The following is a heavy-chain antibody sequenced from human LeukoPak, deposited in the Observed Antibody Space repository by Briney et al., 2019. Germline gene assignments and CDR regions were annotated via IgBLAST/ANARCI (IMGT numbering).Heavy chain of an antibody. V-gene: IGHV4-4*07. J-gene: IGHJ6*03. CDR3: ARDWGVAARPGYMDV. CDR1: GGSISSYY. CDR2: IYTSGST. Sequence: PSETLSLTCTVSGGSISSYYWSWIRQPAGKGLEWIGRIYTSGSTNYNPSLKSRVTMSVDTSKNQFSLKLSSVAAADTAVYFCARDWGVAARPGYMDVWGKGTTVTVSS. D-gene: IGHD6-6*01.